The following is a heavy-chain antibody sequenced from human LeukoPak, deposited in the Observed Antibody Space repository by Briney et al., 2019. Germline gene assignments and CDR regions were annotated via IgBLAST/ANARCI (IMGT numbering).Heavy chain of an antibody. D-gene: IGHD3-16*02. CDR1: GFMFSSYG. CDR3: VKGPYYDYIWGTYRYPDDSFDI. J-gene: IGHJ3*02. V-gene: IGHV3-30*02. Sequence: PGGSLGLSCVASGFMFSSYGMHWVRQAPGKGLEWVTFIRYDGSNEYYADSVKGRFTISRDNSQDTLSLQMNSLRAEDTAVYYCVKGPYYDYIWGTYRYPDDSFDIWGQGTMVTVSS. CDR2: IRYDGSNE.